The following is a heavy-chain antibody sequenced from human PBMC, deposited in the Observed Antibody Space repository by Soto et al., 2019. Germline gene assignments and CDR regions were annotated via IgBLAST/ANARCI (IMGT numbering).Heavy chain of an antibody. CDR2: TYPGDSVP. V-gene: IGHV5-51*01. Sequence: GESLKISCKGSGYSFTSYWIGWVRQMPGKGLEGMGTTYPGDSVPRYSPSFQGQGTIPADKSISTAYLQWSSLKASDTAMYYCARAGSDYYDSSGYYAFDIWGQGTMVTVSS. CDR1: GYSFTSYW. CDR3: ARAGSDYYDSSGYYAFDI. J-gene: IGHJ3*02. D-gene: IGHD3-22*01.